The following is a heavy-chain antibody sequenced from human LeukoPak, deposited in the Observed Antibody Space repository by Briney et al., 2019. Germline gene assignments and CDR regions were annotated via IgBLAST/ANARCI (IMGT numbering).Heavy chain of an antibody. V-gene: IGHV1-2*02. J-gene: IGHJ4*02. CDR2: INPNSGGT. CDR3: ARYRDYVWEYFDY. CDR1: GYTFTGYY. D-gene: IGHD3-16*01. Sequence: ASVKVSCKASGYTFTGYYMHWVRQAPGQGLEWMGWINPNSGGTNYAQKFQGRVTMTRDTSTSTAYMELRSLRSDDTAVYYCARYRDYVWEYFDYWGQGTLVTVSS.